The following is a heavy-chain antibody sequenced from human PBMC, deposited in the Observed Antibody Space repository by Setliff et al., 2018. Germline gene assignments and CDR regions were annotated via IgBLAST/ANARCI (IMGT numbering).Heavy chain of an antibody. Sequence: LSLSCAASGFTFSTYEMNWVRQAPGKGLEWVSYISSSGSTIYYVDSVKGRFTISRDNAKNSLYLQMNSLRAEDTAVYYCARYSSGWFFDYWGQGTLVTVS. V-gene: IGHV3-48*03. CDR2: ISSSGSTI. CDR3: ARYSSGWFFDY. J-gene: IGHJ4*02. D-gene: IGHD6-19*01. CDR1: GFTFSTYE.